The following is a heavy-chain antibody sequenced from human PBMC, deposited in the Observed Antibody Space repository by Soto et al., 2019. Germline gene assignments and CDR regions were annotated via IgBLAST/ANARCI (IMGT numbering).Heavy chain of an antibody. Sequence: SVKVSCKASGGTFSSYAISWVRQAPGQGLEWMGGIIPIFGTANYTQKFQGRVTITADESTSTAYMELSSLRSEDTAVYYCARGAAAGHYYYYGMDVWGQGTTVTVSS. CDR3: ARGAAAGHYYYYGMDV. CDR2: IIPIFGTA. D-gene: IGHD6-13*01. J-gene: IGHJ6*02. V-gene: IGHV1-69*13. CDR1: GGTFSSYA.